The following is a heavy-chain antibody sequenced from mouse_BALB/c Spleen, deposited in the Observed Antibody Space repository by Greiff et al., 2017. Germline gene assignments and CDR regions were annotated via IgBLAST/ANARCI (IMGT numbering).Heavy chain of an antibody. Sequence: EVKLMESGGGLVKPGGSLKLSCAASGFTFSSYAMSWVRQSPEKRLEWVAEISSGGSYTYYPDTVTGRFTISRDNDKNTLYLEMSSLRSEDTAMYYCARGRDGNPAWFAYWGQGTLVTVSA. CDR1: GFTFSSYA. V-gene: IGHV5-9-4*01. CDR3: ARGRDGNPAWFAY. CDR2: ISSGGSYT. J-gene: IGHJ3*01. D-gene: IGHD2-1*01.